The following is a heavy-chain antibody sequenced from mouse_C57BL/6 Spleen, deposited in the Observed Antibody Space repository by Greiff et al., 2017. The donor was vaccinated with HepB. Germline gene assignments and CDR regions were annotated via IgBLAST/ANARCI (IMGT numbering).Heavy chain of an antibody. CDR1: GYSITSGYY. CDR3: AREVNWDPFYAMDY. D-gene: IGHD4-1*01. Sequence: DVQLQESGPGLVKPSQSLSLTCSVTGYSITSGYYWNWIRQFPGNKLEWMGYISYDGSNNYNPSLKNRISLTRDTSKNQFFLKLNSVTTEDTATYYCAREVNWDPFYAMDYWGQGTSVTVSS. V-gene: IGHV3-6*01. CDR2: ISYDGSN. J-gene: IGHJ4*01.